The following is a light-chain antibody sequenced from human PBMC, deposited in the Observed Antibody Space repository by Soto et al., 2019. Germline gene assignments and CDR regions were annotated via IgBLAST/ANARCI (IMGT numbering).Light chain of an antibody. CDR2: GAY. Sequence: LTQPPGTLSLSPGKRATLSCRASQSGISSYLAWYQQKPGKAHRLLIYGAYSWATGIQYRFSGSGSGTDFTLTISRLEPEDFAVYYCKHCGTSVWTFGQGTKVDIK. J-gene: IGKJ1*01. V-gene: IGKV3-20*01. CDR1: QSGISSY. CDR3: KHCGTSVWT.